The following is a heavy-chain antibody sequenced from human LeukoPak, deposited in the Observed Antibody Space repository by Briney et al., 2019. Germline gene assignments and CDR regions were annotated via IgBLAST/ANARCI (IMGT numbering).Heavy chain of an antibody. D-gene: IGHD3-10*01. V-gene: IGHV4-4*09. CDR2: IYTSGST. CDR1: GGSISSYY. J-gene: IGHJ5*02. CDR3: ARLEFMTGDWFDP. Sequence: SETLSLTCTVSGGSISSYYWSWIRQPPGKGLEWIGYIYTSGSTNYNPSLKSRVTISVDTSKNQFSLKLSSVTAADPAVYYCARLEFMTGDWFDPWGQGTLVTVSS.